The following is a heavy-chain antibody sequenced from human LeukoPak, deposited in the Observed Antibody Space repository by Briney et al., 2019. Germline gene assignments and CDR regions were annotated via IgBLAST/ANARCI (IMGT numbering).Heavy chain of an antibody. CDR3: ARDSGYCGGDCYTDY. D-gene: IGHD2-21*02. J-gene: IGHJ4*02. V-gene: IGHV3-20*04. CDR2: INRNGGST. CDR1: GFTFDDYG. Sequence: PGGSLRLSCAASGFTFDDYGMSWVRQAPGKGLEWVSGINRNGGSTGYADSVKGRFTISRDNAKNSLYLQMNSLRAEDTALYYCARDSGYCGGDCYTDYWGQGTLVTVSS.